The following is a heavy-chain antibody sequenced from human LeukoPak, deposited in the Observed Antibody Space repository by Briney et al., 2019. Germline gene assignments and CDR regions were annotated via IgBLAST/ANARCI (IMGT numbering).Heavy chain of an antibody. Sequence: GASVKLSCKASGYTFTSYDINWGRHPTGQGLGWKGWMNPNSGNTAYEKKFQGRGTMTRKTSISTAYMELSSLRSEDTAVYYCARGSNGMDVGGQGPTVTVSS. CDR1: GYTFTSYD. J-gene: IGHJ6*02. V-gene: IGHV1-8*01. CDR3: ARGSNGMDV. CDR2: MNPNSGNT.